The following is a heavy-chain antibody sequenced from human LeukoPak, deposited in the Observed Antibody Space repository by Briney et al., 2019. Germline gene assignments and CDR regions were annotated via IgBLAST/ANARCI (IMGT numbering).Heavy chain of an antibody. V-gene: IGHV4-38-2*01. CDR3: ARGVTGSGLVRGVIMADY. D-gene: IGHD3-10*01. Sequence: SETLSLTCAVSGYSISSGYYWGWIRQPPGKGLEWIGSIYHSGSTYYNPSLKSRVTISVDTSKNQFSLELSSVTAADTAVYYCARGVTGSGLVRGVIMADYWGQGTLVTVSS. CDR1: GYSISSGYY. J-gene: IGHJ4*02. CDR2: IYHSGST.